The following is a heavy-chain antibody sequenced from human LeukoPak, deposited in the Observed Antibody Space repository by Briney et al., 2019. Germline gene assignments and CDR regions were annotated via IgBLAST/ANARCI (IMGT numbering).Heavy chain of an antibody. Sequence: GGSLRLSCAASGFTFSTYSINWVRQAPGKGLEWVSSISSNSDYIYYADSVKGRFTISRDNAKNSLYLQMKILRADDTAVYYCARDDGNYYWGQGTLVTVSS. CDR2: ISSNSDYI. CDR3: ARDDGNYY. CDR1: GFTFSTYS. V-gene: IGHV3-21*01. J-gene: IGHJ4*02.